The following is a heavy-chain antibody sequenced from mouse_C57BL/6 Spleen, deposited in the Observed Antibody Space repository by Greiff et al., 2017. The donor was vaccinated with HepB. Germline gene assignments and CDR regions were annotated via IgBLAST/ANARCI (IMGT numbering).Heavy chain of an antibody. Sequence: EVKLVESGGGLVKPGGSLKLSCAASGFTFSDYGMHWVRQAPEKGLEWVAYISSGSSTIYYADTVKGRFTISRDNAKNTLFLQMTSLRSEDTAMYYCARRNGYDYEDHYYAMDYWGQGTSVTVSS. V-gene: IGHV5-17*01. D-gene: IGHD2-4*01. J-gene: IGHJ4*01. CDR3: ARRNGYDYEDHYYAMDY. CDR1: GFTFSDYG. CDR2: ISSGSSTI.